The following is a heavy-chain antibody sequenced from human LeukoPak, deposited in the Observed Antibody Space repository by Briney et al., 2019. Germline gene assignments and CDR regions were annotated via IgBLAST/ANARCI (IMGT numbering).Heavy chain of an antibody. CDR1: GFPFSTNA. CDR2: ISGSGVTT. J-gene: IGHJ4*02. Sequence: GGSLRLSCAASGFPFSTNAMTWVRKAPGKGLEWVSAISGSGVTTYYADSVKGRFTISRDNSRNTLYLQMNSLRAEDTAAYYCAKAYYGDYYDYWGQGTLVTVSS. CDR3: AKAYYGDYYDY. V-gene: IGHV3-23*01. D-gene: IGHD3-3*01.